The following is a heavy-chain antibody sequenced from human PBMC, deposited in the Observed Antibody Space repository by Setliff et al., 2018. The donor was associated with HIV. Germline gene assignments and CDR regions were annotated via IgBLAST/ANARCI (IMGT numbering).Heavy chain of an antibody. V-gene: IGHV3-30*18. D-gene: IGHD5-12*01. CDR3: AKEGEWQRSRGYMDV. J-gene: IGHJ6*03. CDR1: GFTLSDYA. CDR2: ISYDGTNE. Sequence: PGGSLRLSCAASGFTLSDYAMHWVRQAPGKGLEWVAVISYDGTNEYYADSVKGRFTISRDNSKNTMFLQMKSLRGEDTAVYYCAKEGEWQRSRGYMDVWGKGTMVTVSS.